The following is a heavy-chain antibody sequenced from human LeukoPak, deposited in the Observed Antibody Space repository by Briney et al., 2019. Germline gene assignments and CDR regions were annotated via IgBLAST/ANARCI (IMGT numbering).Heavy chain of an antibody. D-gene: IGHD1-26*01. CDR3: AKHSGSPLEY. CDR1: GFTVSSNY. CDR2: ISGSGGST. V-gene: IGHV3-23*01. J-gene: IGHJ4*02. Sequence: QPGGSLRLSCAASGFTVSSNYMSWVRQAPGKGLEWVSAISGSGGSTYYADSVKGRFTISRDISKNTLYLQMNSLRAEDTAVYYCAKHSGSPLEYWGQGTLVTVSS.